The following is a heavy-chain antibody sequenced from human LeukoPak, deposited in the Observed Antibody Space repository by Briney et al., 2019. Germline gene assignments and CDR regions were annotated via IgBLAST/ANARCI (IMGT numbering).Heavy chain of an antibody. CDR3: AKVEGASKASVY. J-gene: IGHJ4*02. D-gene: IGHD1-1*01. CDR2: ISGSGGST. Sequence: GGSLRLSCAASGFTFTSYAMTWVRQAPGRGLEWVSSISGSGGSTYYADSVKGRFTISRDNSKNTLYLQMYSLRAEDTAVYYCAKVEGASKASVYWGQGALVTVSS. CDR1: GFTFTSYA. V-gene: IGHV3-23*01.